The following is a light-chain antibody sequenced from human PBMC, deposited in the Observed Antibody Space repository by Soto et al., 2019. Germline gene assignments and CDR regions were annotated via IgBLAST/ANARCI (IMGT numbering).Light chain of an antibody. Sequence: EIVLTQSPGTLSLSHGERATLSCRASQSVSINYLAWYQQKPGRAPRLLIYGASNRATGIPDRFSGSGSGTDFTLTISRLEPEDFAVYYCQQYGSSGTLGQGTMVDI. V-gene: IGKV3-20*01. CDR1: QSVSINY. CDR2: GAS. CDR3: QQYGSSGT. J-gene: IGKJ1*01.